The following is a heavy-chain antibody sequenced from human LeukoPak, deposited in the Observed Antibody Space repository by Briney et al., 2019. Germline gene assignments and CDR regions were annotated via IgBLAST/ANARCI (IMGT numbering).Heavy chain of an antibody. D-gene: IGHD4-11*01. Sequence: GASVKVSCKASGYTFTSYDINWVRQATGQGLEWMGWMNPNSGNTGYAQKFQGRITITRNTSISTAYMELSSLRSEDTAVYYCARDLGDYRNLRNWFDPWGQGTLVTVSS. CDR1: GYTFTSYD. V-gene: IGHV1-8*03. CDR3: ARDLGDYRNLRNWFDP. J-gene: IGHJ5*02. CDR2: MNPNSGNT.